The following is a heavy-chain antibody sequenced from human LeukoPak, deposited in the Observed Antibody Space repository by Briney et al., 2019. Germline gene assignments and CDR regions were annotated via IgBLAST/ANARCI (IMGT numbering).Heavy chain of an antibody. V-gene: IGHV4-30-4*01. CDR2: IYYSGNT. CDR3: ARGGSSVDIVATRSVEVDY. Sequence: SQTLSLTCTVSGGSISSGDYYWSWIRQPPGKGLEWIGYIYYSGNTYYNPSLKSRVTISVDTSKNQFSLKLSSVTAADTAVYYCARGGSSVDIVATRSVEVDYWGQGTLVTVSS. D-gene: IGHD5-12*01. J-gene: IGHJ4*02. CDR1: GGSISSGDYY.